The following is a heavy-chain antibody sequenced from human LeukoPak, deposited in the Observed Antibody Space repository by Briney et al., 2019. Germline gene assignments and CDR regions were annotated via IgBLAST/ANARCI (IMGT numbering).Heavy chain of an antibody. Sequence: SETLSLTCTVSGGSISSSSYYWGWIRQPPGKGLEWIGSIYYSGSTYYNPSLKSRVTISVDTSKNRFSLKLSSVTAAGTAVYYCARLLYSSSWYPEYYYGMDVWGQGTTVTVSS. V-gene: IGHV4-39*07. CDR3: ARLLYSSSWYPEYYYGMDV. D-gene: IGHD6-13*01. CDR1: GGSISSSSYY. CDR2: IYYSGST. J-gene: IGHJ6*02.